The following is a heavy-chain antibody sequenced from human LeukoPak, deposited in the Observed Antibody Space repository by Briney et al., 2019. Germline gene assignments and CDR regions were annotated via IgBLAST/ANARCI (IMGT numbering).Heavy chain of an antibody. J-gene: IGHJ3*02. D-gene: IGHD3-22*01. CDR1: GYTFTNYG. V-gene: IGHV1-18*01. CDR3: ARDHYDSSGYYGYAFNI. CDR2: ISSYNGNT. Sequence: VASANVSCKASGYTFTNYGFSWVRQAPGQGLEWMGWISSYNGNTNYAQKLQGRVTMTTDTSTSTAYMELRSLRSDDTAVYYCARDHYDSSGYYGYAFNIWGQGTMVTVSS.